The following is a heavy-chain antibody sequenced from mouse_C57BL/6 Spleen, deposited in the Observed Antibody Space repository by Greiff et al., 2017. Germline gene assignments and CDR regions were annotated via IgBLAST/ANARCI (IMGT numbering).Heavy chain of an antibody. CDR2: IDPSDSYT. Sequence: QVQLQQPGAELVMPGASVKLSCKASGYTFTSYWMHWVKQRPGQGLEWIGEIDPSDSYTNYNQKFKGKSTLTVDKSSSTAYMQLSSLTSEDSAVXYCARRSDYGGAWFAFWGTGTLVTVSA. V-gene: IGHV1-69*01. CDR3: ARRSDYGGAWFAF. CDR1: GYTFTSYW. D-gene: IGHD2-4*01. J-gene: IGHJ3*01.